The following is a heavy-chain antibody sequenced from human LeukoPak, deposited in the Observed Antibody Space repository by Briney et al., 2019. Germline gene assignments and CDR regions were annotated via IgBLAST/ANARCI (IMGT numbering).Heavy chain of an antibody. Sequence: PSETLSLTCNVSGGSISTYYWSWIRQPAGKGLEWIGRIYSSGRTYSSGSTDYNPSLKSRVTMSVDTPKNQFSLKLTPVTAADAAVYYCARSGYNYASARFYWGKGTLVTVSS. V-gene: IGHV4-4*07. CDR1: GGSISTYY. CDR2: IYSSGRTYSSGST. CDR3: ARSGYNYASARFY. D-gene: IGHD5-24*01. J-gene: IGHJ4*02.